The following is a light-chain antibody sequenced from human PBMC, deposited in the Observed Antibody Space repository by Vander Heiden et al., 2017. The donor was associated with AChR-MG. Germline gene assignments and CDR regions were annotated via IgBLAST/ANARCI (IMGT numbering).Light chain of an antibody. Sequence: QSVLTQPPSAPGTHGQRVTTPCSGSSSNIGSNYVYWYQQRPGTAPKLLIDRNNQRPSGVPDRFSGSKAGTSASLASSGLRSEDEADYYWAAGDDSLGGVVFGGGTKLTVL. CDR1: SSNIGSNY. CDR2: RNN. CDR3: AAGDDSLGGVV. J-gene: IGLJ2*01. V-gene: IGLV1-47*01.